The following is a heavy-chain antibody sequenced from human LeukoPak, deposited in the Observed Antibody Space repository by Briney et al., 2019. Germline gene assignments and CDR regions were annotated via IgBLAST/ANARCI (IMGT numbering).Heavy chain of an antibody. Sequence: SETLSLTCTVSGGSISSYYWSWIRQPPGKGLEWIGYIYYRGSTNYNPSLKSRVTISVDTSKNQFSLKLSSVTAAARAVYYWARGECSSNLGWFDPWGQGTLVTVSS. CDR1: GGSISSYY. V-gene: IGHV4-59*01. CDR2: IYYRGST. D-gene: IGHD6-6*01. CDR3: ARGECSSNLGWFDP. J-gene: IGHJ5*02.